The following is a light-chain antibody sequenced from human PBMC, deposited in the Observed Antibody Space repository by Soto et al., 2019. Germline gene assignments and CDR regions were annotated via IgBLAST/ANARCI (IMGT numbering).Light chain of an antibody. J-gene: IGKJ1*01. CDR3: QQRYSSPRT. CDR2: DAS. V-gene: IGKV1-39*01. CDR1: QSISNY. Sequence: DIQVTQSPSSLSASVGDRVTITCRASQSISNYLNWYQHKPGKAPKLLIYDASSLYSGVPSRFSGSGSRTDFTLTTSSLQPEDFATYYCQQRYSSPRTFGPGTKVDIK.